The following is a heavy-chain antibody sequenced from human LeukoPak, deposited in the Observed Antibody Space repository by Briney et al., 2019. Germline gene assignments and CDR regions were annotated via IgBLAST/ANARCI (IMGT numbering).Heavy chain of an antibody. CDR2: INPNSGDT. J-gene: IGHJ3*02. D-gene: IGHD3-10*01. V-gene: IGHV1-2*02. CDR3: ARGRLGSGSQYDAFDI. CDR1: GYTFTGYY. Sequence: ASVKVSCKASGYTFTGYYMHWVRQAPGQGLEWMGWINPNSGDTNYAQKFQGRVTMTRDTSISTAHMELSRLTSDDTAVFYCARGRLGSGSQYDAFDIWGQGTMVTVSS.